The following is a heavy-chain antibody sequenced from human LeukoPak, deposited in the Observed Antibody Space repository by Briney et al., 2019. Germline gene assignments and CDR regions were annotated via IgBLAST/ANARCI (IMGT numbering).Heavy chain of an antibody. J-gene: IGHJ4*02. D-gene: IGHD6-13*01. CDR2: IYSGGST. Sequence: GWSLRLSCAASGFTFSNYGIHWVRQAPGKGLEWVSVIYSGGSTYYADSVKGRFTISRDNSKNTLYLQMNSLRAEDTAVYYCARGGPAAGRFDYWGQGTLVTVSS. CDR3: ARGGPAAGRFDY. V-gene: IGHV3-66*01. CDR1: GFTFSNYG.